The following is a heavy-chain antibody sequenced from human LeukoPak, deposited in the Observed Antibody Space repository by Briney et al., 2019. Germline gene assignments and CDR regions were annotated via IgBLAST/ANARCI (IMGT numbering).Heavy chain of an antibody. CDR2: ISYDGSNK. CDR1: GFTFSSYT. J-gene: IGHJ4*02. D-gene: IGHD3-10*01. Sequence: GRSLRLSCAASGFTFSSYTMHWVRQAPGKGLEWVAVISYDGSNKYYADSVKGRFTISRDNSKNTLYLQMNSLRAEDTAVYYCARASTMVRGVIYYFDYWGQGTLVTVSS. CDR3: ARASTMVRGVIYYFDY. V-gene: IGHV3-30*04.